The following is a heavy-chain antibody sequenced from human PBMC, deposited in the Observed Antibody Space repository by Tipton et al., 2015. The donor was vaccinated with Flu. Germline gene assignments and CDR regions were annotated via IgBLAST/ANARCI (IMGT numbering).Heavy chain of an antibody. Sequence: SLRLSCEASGFTFSSYGMHWVRQAAGKGLEWVSGIGTSGDTYYAGSVKGRFTISRENGKNFLYAQMNSLRAGDTAVYYCARGPLPDSNWYNGMDVWGQGTTVTVFS. J-gene: IGHJ6*01. CDR1: GFTFSSYG. D-gene: IGHD6-13*01. V-gene: IGHV3-13*01. CDR2: IGTSGDT. CDR3: ARGPLPDSNWYNGMDV.